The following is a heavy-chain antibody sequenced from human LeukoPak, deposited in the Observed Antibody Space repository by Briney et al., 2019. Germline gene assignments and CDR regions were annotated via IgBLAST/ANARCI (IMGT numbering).Heavy chain of an antibody. CDR3: ARNHYGSVDY. CDR2: VNGDGSAT. D-gene: IGHD3-10*01. Sequence: GGSLRLSCAASGFTFSNYWVHWVRQAPGKGLVWVSRVNGDGSATNYADSVKGRFTISRDNAKNTLYLQMNSLRPEDTAVYYCARNHYGSVDYWGQGTLVTVSS. V-gene: IGHV3-74*01. CDR1: GFTFSNYW. J-gene: IGHJ4*02.